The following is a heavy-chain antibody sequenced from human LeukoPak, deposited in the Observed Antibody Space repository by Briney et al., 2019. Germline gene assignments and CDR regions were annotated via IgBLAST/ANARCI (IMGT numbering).Heavy chain of an antibody. CDR1: GYTFTGYY. CDR3: ARGLSYAPMIPPDNAFDI. CDR2: INPSGGST. Sequence: ASVKVSCKASGYTFTGYYMHWVRQAPGQGLEWMGIINPSGGSTSYAQKFQGRVTMTRDMSTSTVYMELSSLRSEDTAVYYCARGLSYAPMIPPDNAFDIWGQGTMVTVSS. J-gene: IGHJ3*02. D-gene: IGHD3-22*01. V-gene: IGHV1-46*01.